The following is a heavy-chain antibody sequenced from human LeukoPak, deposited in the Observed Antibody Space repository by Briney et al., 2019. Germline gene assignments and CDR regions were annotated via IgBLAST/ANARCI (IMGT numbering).Heavy chain of an antibody. CDR1: GFTFTTYA. V-gene: IGHV3-23*01. CDR2: IFHSGGAT. D-gene: IGHD3-16*01. Sequence: GGSLRLSCAASGFTFTTYAMSWVRQAPGKGLEWVSSIFHSGGATYYTDSVKGRFTISSDTSKNTLYLQMNGLRGEDTAVYYCAKDTGQLGVREVFDFWGQGTMVTVSS. J-gene: IGHJ3*01. CDR3: AKDTGQLGVREVFDF.